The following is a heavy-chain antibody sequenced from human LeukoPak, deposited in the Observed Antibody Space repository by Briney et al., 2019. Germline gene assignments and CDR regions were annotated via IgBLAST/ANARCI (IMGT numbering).Heavy chain of an antibody. J-gene: IGHJ4*02. CDR2: VDREDGET. CDR3: ATLFIPIAAAGKLDY. Sequence: ATVKISCKVSGYTFTDYYMHWVQQAPGKGLEWMGLVDREDGETIYAEKFQGRVTITADTSTDTAYMELSSLRSEDTAVYYCATLFIPIAAAGKLDYWGQGTLVTVSS. D-gene: IGHD6-13*01. V-gene: IGHV1-69-2*01. CDR1: GYTFTDYY.